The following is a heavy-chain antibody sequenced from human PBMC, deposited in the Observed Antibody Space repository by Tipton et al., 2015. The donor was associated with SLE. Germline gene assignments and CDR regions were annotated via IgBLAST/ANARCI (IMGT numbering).Heavy chain of an antibody. V-gene: IGHV4-34*01. CDR2: INHSGGT. CDR1: GGSFSGYY. D-gene: IGHD3-22*01. CDR3: ARTYYYDSDGYHLEYFDT. J-gene: IGHJ4*02. Sequence: TLSLTCAVYGGSFSGYYWSWIRQPPGKGLEWIGEINHSGGTNYNPSLKSRVTISVDTSKNQFSLKLSSVTAADTAVYYCARTYYYDSDGYHLEYFDTWGQGTLVTVSS.